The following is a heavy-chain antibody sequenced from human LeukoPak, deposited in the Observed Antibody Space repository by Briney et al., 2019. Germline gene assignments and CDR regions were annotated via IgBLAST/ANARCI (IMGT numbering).Heavy chain of an antibody. CDR1: GGSFSGYY. V-gene: IGHV4-34*01. J-gene: IGHJ4*02. D-gene: IGHD3-9*01. Sequence: SETLSLTCAVYGGSFSGYYWSWIRQPPGKGLEWIGEINHNGSTNYNPSLKSRVTISVDTSKNQFSLKLSSVTAADTAVYYCARQYYDILTGYRSASDYWGQGTLVTVSS. CDR2: INHNGST. CDR3: ARQYYDILTGYRSASDY.